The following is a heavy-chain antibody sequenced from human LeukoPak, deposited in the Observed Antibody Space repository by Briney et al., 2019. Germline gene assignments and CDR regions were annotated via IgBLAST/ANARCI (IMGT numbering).Heavy chain of an antibody. D-gene: IGHD6-13*01. CDR1: GGSLSNFY. Sequence: SQTLSLTCTVSGGSLSNFYCSWIRQPPGEGMGWLGYISYSGSTNYNPSLKSRVTISADTSKNQFSLKVSSVTAADTAVYYCARLRSTAIESWGQGTLVTVSS. CDR3: ARLRSTAIES. J-gene: IGHJ4*02. CDR2: ISYSGST. V-gene: IGHV4-59*01.